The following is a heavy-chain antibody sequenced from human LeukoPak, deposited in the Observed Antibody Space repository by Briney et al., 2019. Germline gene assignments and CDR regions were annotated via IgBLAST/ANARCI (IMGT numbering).Heavy chain of an antibody. CDR2: ISSSGSTI. Sequence: GGSLRLSCAASGFTFSDYYMSWIRQAPGKGLEWVSYISSSGSTIYYADSVKGRFTISRDNAKNSLYLQMNSLRAEDTAVYYCAREAIFGVVNWLDPWGQGTLVTVSS. J-gene: IGHJ5*02. V-gene: IGHV3-11*01. D-gene: IGHD3-3*01. CDR3: AREAIFGVVNWLDP. CDR1: GFTFSDYY.